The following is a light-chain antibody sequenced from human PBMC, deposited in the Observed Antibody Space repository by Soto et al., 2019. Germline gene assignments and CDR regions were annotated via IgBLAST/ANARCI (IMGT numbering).Light chain of an antibody. CDR1: QSVNRY. V-gene: IGKV3-15*01. CDR3: QQYNNWPRT. Sequence: EIVMTQSPASLSVSPGEGATLSCRASQSVNRYLAWYQQKPGQAPRLLIYGASARATGIPARFSGSGSGTELTLTITSLQSEDFAVYYCQQYNNWPRTFGQGTKVEIK. CDR2: GAS. J-gene: IGKJ1*01.